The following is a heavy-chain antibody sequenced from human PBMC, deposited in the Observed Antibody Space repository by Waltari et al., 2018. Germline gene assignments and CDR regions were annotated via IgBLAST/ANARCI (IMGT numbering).Heavy chain of an antibody. V-gene: IGHV3-23*01. Sequence: EVQLLESGGCLVPPGGSLRLSCAASGFTFHNSAMMWVRQAPGKGLEWIASLTGGAEGAYYADSVRGRFTISRDNSQNTLFLQMSGLRVDDSGTYYCARGRASGLVDWFDPWGRGTLVTVSS. CDR2: LTGGAEGA. D-gene: IGHD6-6*01. CDR1: GFTFHNSA. J-gene: IGHJ5*02. CDR3: ARGRASGLVDWFDP.